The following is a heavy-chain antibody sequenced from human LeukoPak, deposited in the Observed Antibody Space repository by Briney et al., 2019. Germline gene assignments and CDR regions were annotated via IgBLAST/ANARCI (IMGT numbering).Heavy chain of an antibody. V-gene: IGHV4-34*01. J-gene: IGHJ4*02. D-gene: IGHD4-23*01. CDR3: ASLYGGKPAID. CDR1: GGSFSGYY. CDR2: INHSGST. Sequence: SETLSLTCAVYGGSFSGYYWSWIRQPPGKGLEWIGEINHSGSTNYSPSLKSRVTISVDTSKNQFSLKLSSVTAADTAVYYCASLYGGKPAIDWGQGILVTVSS.